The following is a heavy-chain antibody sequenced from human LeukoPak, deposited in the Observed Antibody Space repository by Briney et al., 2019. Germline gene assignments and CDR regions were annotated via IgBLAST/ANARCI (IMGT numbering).Heavy chain of an antibody. CDR3: ARHAKWLRGGFDY. V-gene: IGHV4-39*01. CDR2: FYYRATVFNSGST. Sequence: SSETLSLTCTVSSGSISIDNYYWAWLRQPPWKGLEWIGTFYYRATVFNSGSTYYNPSLKSRVTISLDTSKNQFSLRLSSVTAADTTVYYCARHAKWLRGGFDYWGQGTLVTVSS. J-gene: IGHJ4*02. D-gene: IGHD5-12*01. CDR1: SGSISIDNYY.